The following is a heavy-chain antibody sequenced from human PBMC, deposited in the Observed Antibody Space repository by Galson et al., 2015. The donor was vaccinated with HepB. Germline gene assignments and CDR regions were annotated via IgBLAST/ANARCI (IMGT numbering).Heavy chain of an antibody. Sequence: SLRLSCAASGFPFDIYAMTWVRQAPGKGLEWLSSINGSDGATFYSGSVKGRFTISRDNSKTMLYLEMNGLRADDTAVYYCARADGSGSYTRGILDDPWGQGTLVTVSS. CDR1: GFPFDIYA. J-gene: IGHJ5*02. D-gene: IGHD3-10*01. CDR2: INGSDGAT. CDR3: ARADGSGSYTRGILDDP. V-gene: IGHV3-23*01.